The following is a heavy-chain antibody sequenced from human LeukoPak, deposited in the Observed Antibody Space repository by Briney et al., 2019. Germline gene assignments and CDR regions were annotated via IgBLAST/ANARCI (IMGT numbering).Heavy chain of an antibody. CDR2: IYPGDSDT. CDR3: ARSYGSGSYYTNWFDP. D-gene: IGHD3-10*01. V-gene: IGHV5-51*01. Sequence: GASLKISCKGSGSSFTSYWIGWVRQMPGKGLEWMGIIYPGDSDTRYSPSFQGQVTISADKSISTAYLQWSSLKASDTAMYYCARSYGSGSYYTNWFDPWGQGTLVTVSS. CDR1: GSSFTSYW. J-gene: IGHJ5*02.